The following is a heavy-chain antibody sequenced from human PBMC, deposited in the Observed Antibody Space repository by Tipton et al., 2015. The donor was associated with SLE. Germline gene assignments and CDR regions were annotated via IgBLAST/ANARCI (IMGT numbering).Heavy chain of an antibody. J-gene: IGHJ4*02. Sequence: TLSLTCTVSGGSVSSVGYYWSWIRLQPGKGLEWIGYIYYIGSGSTSYNPSLKSRLTISVDTSKNQFSLKLSSVTAADTAVYYCARDRSRDYGSFDDWGQGTLVTVSS. CDR3: ARDRSRDYGSFDD. CDR2: IYYIGSGST. V-gene: IGHV4-31*03. CDR1: GGSVSSVGYY. D-gene: IGHD4-17*01.